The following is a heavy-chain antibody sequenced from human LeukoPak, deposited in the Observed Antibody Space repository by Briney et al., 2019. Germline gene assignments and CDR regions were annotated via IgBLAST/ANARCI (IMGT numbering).Heavy chain of an antibody. CDR3: ARGPSLGAHDAFDI. J-gene: IGHJ3*02. D-gene: IGHD3-16*01. Sequence: ASVKVSCKASGYTFTGYYMHWVRQAPGQGLEWMGWINPNSGGTNYAQKFQGRVTMTRDTSISTAYMELSRLRSDDTAVYYCARGPSLGAHDAFDIWGQGTTVTVSS. CDR1: GYTFTGYY. CDR2: INPNSGGT. V-gene: IGHV1-2*02.